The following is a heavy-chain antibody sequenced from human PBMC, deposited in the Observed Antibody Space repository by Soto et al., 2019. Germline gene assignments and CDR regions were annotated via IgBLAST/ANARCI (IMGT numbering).Heavy chain of an antibody. V-gene: IGHV1-69*08. CDR3: ARDQYCSVSMCFGYPDV. J-gene: IGHJ6*04. CDR1: GDTFTTHT. CDR2: IIPLLGIT. Sequence: QVQLVQSGTAVKRPGTSVRVSCQASGDTFTTHTITWVRQAPGQGPEWVGRIIPLLGITDYAQKFQGRVTISVDRSTSTAYLVLSRLTSDDTALYYCARDQYCSVSMCFGYPDVWGGGTAVIVSS. D-gene: IGHD2-15*01.